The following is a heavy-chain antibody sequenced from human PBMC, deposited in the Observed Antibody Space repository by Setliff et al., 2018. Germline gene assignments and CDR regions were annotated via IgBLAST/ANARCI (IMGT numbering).Heavy chain of an antibody. CDR3: ARDFGSHFLDY. CDR1: GFTFSDYY. D-gene: IGHD3-16*01. Sequence: PGGSLRLSCAASGFTFSDYYMSWIRQPPGKGLEWVSYISNSGSTIYYAASVKGRFTISRDNAKNSLYLQMSSLRAEDTAVYYCARDFGSHFLDYWGQGTLVTVSS. J-gene: IGHJ4*02. V-gene: IGHV3-11*04. CDR2: ISNSGSTI.